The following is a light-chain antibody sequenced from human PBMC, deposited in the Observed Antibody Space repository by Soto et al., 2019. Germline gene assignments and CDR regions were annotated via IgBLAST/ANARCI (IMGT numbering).Light chain of an antibody. J-gene: IGLJ1*01. Sequence: QSVLTQPASVSGSPGQSITISCTGTSSDVGSYNLVSWYQQHPGKAPKLMIYEVSKRPSGVSNRFSGSKSGNTASLTISGLQAEDEADYYCCSYVGSSTFGALYVFGTGTKLTVL. CDR3: CSYVGSSTFGALYV. CDR1: SSDVGSYNL. CDR2: EVS. V-gene: IGLV2-23*02.